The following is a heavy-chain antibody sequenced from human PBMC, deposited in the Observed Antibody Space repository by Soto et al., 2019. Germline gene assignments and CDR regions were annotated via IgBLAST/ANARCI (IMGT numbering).Heavy chain of an antibody. J-gene: IGHJ5*02. V-gene: IGHV3-73*01. CDR3: TRWRSGFIGINWFDP. CDR1: GFTFSGSA. Sequence: GSLRLSCAASGFTFSGSAMHWVRQASGKGLEWVGRIRSKANSYATAYAASVKGRFTISRDDSKNTAYLQMNSLKTEDTAVYYCTRWRSGFIGINWFDPWGQGTLVTVSS. D-gene: IGHD3-3*01. CDR2: IRSKANSYAT.